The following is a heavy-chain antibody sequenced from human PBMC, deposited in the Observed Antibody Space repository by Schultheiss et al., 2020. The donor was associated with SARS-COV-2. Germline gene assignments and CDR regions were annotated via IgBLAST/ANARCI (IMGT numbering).Heavy chain of an antibody. Sequence: GGSLRLSCAASGFTFSSYAMSWVRQAPGKGLEWVGFIRNKANGGTTEYAASVKGRFTISRDDSKSIAYLQMNSLKTEDTAVYYCTRVEWELLWYFDYWGQGTLVTVSS. D-gene: IGHD1-26*01. J-gene: IGHJ4*02. V-gene: IGHV3-49*04. CDR2: IRNKANGGTT. CDR3: TRVEWELLWYFDY. CDR1: GFTFSSYA.